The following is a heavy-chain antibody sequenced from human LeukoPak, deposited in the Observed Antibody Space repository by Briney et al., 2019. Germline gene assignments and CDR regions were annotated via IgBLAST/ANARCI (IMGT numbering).Heavy chain of an antibody. D-gene: IGHD5-12*01. CDR2: INQGGSVK. J-gene: IGHJ4*02. CDR3: ARVGYSGWNLEY. CDR1: GFTLRSYW. V-gene: IGHV3-7*01. Sequence: GGSLRLSXAASGFTLRSYWMSWVRQAPGKGLEWVANINQGGSVKYYVDSVKGRFTISRDDAKNSLYVQMNSLRDEDTAVYYCARVGYSGWNLEYWGQGTLVTVSS.